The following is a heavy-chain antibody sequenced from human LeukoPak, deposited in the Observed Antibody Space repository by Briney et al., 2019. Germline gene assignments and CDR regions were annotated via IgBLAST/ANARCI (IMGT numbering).Heavy chain of an antibody. CDR3: AREMFSNYYDSSGYHY. CDR1: GFTFSSYE. CDR2: ISHSVSTI. J-gene: IGHJ4*02. V-gene: IGHV3-48*03. Sequence: PGGSLRLSCAASGFTFSSYEMNWVRQAPGKGLEWVSYISHSVSTIYYADSVKGRFTISRDNAKNSLYLQMNSLRAEDTAVYYCAREMFSNYYDSSGYHYWGQGTLVTVSS. D-gene: IGHD3-22*01.